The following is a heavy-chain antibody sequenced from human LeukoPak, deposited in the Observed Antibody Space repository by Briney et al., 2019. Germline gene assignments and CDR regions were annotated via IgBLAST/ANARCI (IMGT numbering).Heavy chain of an antibody. CDR2: INHSGST. CDR1: GGSFSGYY. J-gene: IGHJ4*02. V-gene: IGHV4-34*01. CDR3: ARDRLRYCDY. D-gene: IGHD3-9*01. Sequence: PSETLSLTCAVYGGSFSGYYWSWIRQPPGKGLEWIGEINHSGSTNYNPSLKSRVTISVDTSKNQFSLKLSSVTAADTAVYYCARDRLRYCDYWGQGTLVTVSS.